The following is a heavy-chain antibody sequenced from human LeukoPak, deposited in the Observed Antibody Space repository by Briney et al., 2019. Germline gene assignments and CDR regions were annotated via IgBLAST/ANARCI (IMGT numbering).Heavy chain of an antibody. V-gene: IGHV3-30-3*01. Sequence: GGSLRLSCATSGFTFSRYAMHWVRQAPGKGLEWVALISYDANIGSNKYYADSVKGRFTISRDNSKNTLYLQMNSLSAEDTAVYYCARDGGYDFWSGYYQDYWGQGTLVTVSS. CDR3: ARDGGYDFWSGYYQDY. D-gene: IGHD3-3*01. CDR2: ISYDANIGSNK. J-gene: IGHJ4*02. CDR1: GFTFSRYA.